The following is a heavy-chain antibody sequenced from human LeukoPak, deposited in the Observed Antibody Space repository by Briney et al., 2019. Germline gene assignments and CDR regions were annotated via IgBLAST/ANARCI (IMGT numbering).Heavy chain of an antibody. D-gene: IGHD3-10*01. V-gene: IGHV3-48*02. J-gene: IGHJ4*02. Sequence: PGGSLRLSCVASGVPFTGYSMNWVRQAPGKGLEGVSYISSGGSTIYYADSVKGRFTISRDNAKNSLYLQMKSLRDEDTAVYYCARDCAAGGVWFWSNWGQGTLVTASS. CDR3: ARDCAAGGVWFWSN. CDR1: GVPFTGYS. CDR2: ISSGGSTI.